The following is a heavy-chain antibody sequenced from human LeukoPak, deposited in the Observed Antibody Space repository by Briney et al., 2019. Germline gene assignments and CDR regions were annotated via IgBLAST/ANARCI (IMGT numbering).Heavy chain of an antibody. CDR1: GGSFSGYY. Sequence: PSETLSLTCAVYGGSFSGYYWSWIRQPPGKGLEWIGEINHSGSTNYNPSLKSRVTISVDTSKNQFSLKLSSVTAADTAVYYCARRSGQPTKRAYNWFDPWGQGTLVTVSS. CDR2: INHSGST. J-gene: IGHJ5*02. D-gene: IGHD3-10*01. V-gene: IGHV4-34*01. CDR3: ARRSGQPTKRAYNWFDP.